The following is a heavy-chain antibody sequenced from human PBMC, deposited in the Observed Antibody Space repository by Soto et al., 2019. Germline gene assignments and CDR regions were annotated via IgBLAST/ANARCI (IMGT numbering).Heavy chain of an antibody. CDR3: SRSLDS. CDR2: INPDGSEK. V-gene: IGHV3-7*01. J-gene: IGHJ4*02. Sequence: GGSLRLSCAASGFTFGSFWMDWVRQAPGKGLEWVANINPDGSEKRYVDSVKGRFTISRDNAKNSLYLQMTSLTAEDSALYYCSRSLDSWGQGARVTVSS. CDR1: GFTFGSFW.